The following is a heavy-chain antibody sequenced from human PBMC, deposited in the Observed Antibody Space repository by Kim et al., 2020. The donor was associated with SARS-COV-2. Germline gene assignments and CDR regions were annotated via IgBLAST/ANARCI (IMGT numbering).Heavy chain of an antibody. V-gene: IGHV3-23*01. CDR1: GCTFSSYA. CDR3: AKSFGSGMITFGGVEDAFDI. CDR2: ISDSGGTT. Sequence: GGSLRLSCADSGCTFSSYAMNLFSQSPGCGLELCSVISDSGGTTYYAESVKVRFTIARDNSKNTLHLQMKSLRAEDTAVYYCAKSFGSGMITFGGVEDAFDIWGQGTMVTVSS. J-gene: IGHJ3*02. D-gene: IGHD3-16*01.